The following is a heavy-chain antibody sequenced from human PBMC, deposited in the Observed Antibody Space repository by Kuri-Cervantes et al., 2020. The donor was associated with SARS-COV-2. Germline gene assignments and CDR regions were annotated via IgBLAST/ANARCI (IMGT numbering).Heavy chain of an antibody. D-gene: IGHD3-10*01. CDR3: AREVPSSLWFGELSNAFDI. Sequence: SETLSLTCTVSGGSISSYYWSWIRQPPGKGLEWIGYIYYSGSTYYNPSLKSRVTISVDTSKNQFSLKLSSVTAADTAVYYCAREVPSSLWFGELSNAFDIWGQGTMVTVSS. CDR2: IYYSGST. V-gene: IGHV4-59*12. CDR1: GGSISSYY. J-gene: IGHJ3*02.